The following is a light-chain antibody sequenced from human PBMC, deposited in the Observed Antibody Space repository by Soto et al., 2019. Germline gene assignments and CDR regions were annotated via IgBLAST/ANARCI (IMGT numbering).Light chain of an antibody. Sequence: DIQMTQSPSSLSASVGDRVTITCRASQSISNYLNWYQQKPGKAPKVLIYAASSLQSGVPSRFSGSGSGTDFTPTISSLQPEDFATYYCQQSYSTPMWTFGQGTKVDIK. V-gene: IGKV1-39*01. CDR2: AAS. CDR1: QSISNY. CDR3: QQSYSTPMWT. J-gene: IGKJ1*01.